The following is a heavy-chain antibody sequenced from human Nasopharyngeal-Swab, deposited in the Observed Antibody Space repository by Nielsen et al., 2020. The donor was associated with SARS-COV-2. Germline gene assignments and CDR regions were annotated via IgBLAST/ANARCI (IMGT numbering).Heavy chain of an antibody. CDR2: IYYSGST. CDR1: GGSISSGGYY. V-gene: IGHV4-31*03. Sequence: SETLSLTCTVSGGSISSGGYYWSWIRQHPGKGLEWIGYIYYSGSTYYNPSLKSRVTISVDTSKNQFSLKLSSVTAADTAVYYCARESLLWFRELHAFDIWGQGTMVTVSS. J-gene: IGHJ3*02. CDR3: ARESLLWFRELHAFDI. D-gene: IGHD3-10*01.